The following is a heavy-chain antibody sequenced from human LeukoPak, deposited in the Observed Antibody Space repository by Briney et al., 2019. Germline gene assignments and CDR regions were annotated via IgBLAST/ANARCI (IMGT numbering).Heavy chain of an antibody. CDR2: IYYSGST. Sequence: PSETLSLTCTVSGGSISSYYWSWIRQPPGKGLEWIGYIYYSGSTNYNPSLKSRVTISVDTSKNQFSLKLSSVTAADTAVCYCARVREDAFDIWGQGTMVTVSS. CDR1: GGSISSYY. J-gene: IGHJ3*02. V-gene: IGHV4-59*01. CDR3: ARVREDAFDI.